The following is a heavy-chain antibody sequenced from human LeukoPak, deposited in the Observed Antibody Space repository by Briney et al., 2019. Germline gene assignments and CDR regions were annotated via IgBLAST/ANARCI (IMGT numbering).Heavy chain of an antibody. CDR2: ISSSSCI. D-gene: IGHD6-19*01. CDR3: ARDLASSGWFPNDY. V-gene: IGHV3-21*01. CDR1: GFTFSSYS. Sequence: GGSLSLSCAASGFTFSSYSMNWVRQAPGKGLEWVSSISSSSCIYYADSVKGRFTISRDNAKNSLYLQMNSLRAEDTAVYYCARDLASSGWFPNDYWGQGTLVTVSS. J-gene: IGHJ4*02.